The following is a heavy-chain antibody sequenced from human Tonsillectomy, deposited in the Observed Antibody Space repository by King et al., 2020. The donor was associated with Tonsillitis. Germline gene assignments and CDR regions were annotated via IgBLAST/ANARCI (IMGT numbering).Heavy chain of an antibody. CDR3: ASMITTVRGVIEYFQH. CDR1: GYSISSGYY. V-gene: IGHV4-38-2*01. J-gene: IGHJ1*01. Sequence: QLQESGPGLVKPSETLSLTCAVSGYSISSGYYWGWIRQPPGKGLEWIGSIYHSGSTYYNPSLKSRVTISVDTSKNQFSLKLSSVTAADTAVYYCASMITTVRGVIEYFQHWGQGTLVTVSS. D-gene: IGHD3-10*01. CDR2: IYHSGST.